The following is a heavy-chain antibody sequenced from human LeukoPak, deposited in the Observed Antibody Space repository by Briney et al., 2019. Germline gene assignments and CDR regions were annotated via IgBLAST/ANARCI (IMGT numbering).Heavy chain of an antibody. CDR2: ISYDGSNK. CDR3: ARDLMVRGVTGDY. Sequence: GGSLRLSCAASGFTFSSYAMHWVRQAPGKGLEWVAVISYDGSNKYYADSVKGRFTISRDNSKNTLYLQMNSLRAEDTAVYYCARDLMVRGVTGDYWGQGTLVTVSS. D-gene: IGHD3-10*01. CDR1: GFTFSSYA. V-gene: IGHV3-30*04. J-gene: IGHJ4*02.